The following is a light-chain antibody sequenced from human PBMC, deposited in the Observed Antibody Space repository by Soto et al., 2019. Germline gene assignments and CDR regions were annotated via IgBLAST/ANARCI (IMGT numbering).Light chain of an antibody. CDR2: AAS. J-gene: IGKJ4*01. CDR3: EQSYSTPPLT. CDR1: QTISMY. V-gene: IGKV1-39*01. Sequence: DIQMTQSPSSLSASVGDRATITCRASQTISMYLNWYQQKPGKAPILRISAASSLESGVPSRFSGSRSGTEFTLTICSLQPEDCATYDCEQSYSTPPLTFGGGTKVEIK.